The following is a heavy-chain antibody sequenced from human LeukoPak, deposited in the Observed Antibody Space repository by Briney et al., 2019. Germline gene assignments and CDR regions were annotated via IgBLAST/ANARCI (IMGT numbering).Heavy chain of an antibody. V-gene: IGHV4-30-4*01. CDR1: GASIGSGGYY. Sequence: SETLSLTCTVSGASIGSGGYYWNWIRQPPGKGLEWIGYIYYSRSTSYSPSLKSRLTISADTSKNQFSLKLSSVTAADTAVYYCARDGYNSGYFDYWGQGTLVTVSS. J-gene: IGHJ4*02. D-gene: IGHD5-24*01. CDR3: ARDGYNSGYFDY. CDR2: IYYSRST.